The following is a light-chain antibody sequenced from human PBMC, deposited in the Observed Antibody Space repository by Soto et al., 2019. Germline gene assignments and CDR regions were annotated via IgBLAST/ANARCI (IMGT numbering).Light chain of an antibody. CDR2: AAS. Sequence: DIQMTQSPSSLSASVGDRVTITCRASQSTSSYLNWYQQKPGKAPKLLIYAASSFQSRVPSRFSRSGARTDFSLTISSLQREDFATYYGQQCYSTPHTFGRGTKVDI. J-gene: IGKJ3*01. CDR3: QQCYSTPHT. V-gene: IGKV1-39*01. CDR1: QSTSSY.